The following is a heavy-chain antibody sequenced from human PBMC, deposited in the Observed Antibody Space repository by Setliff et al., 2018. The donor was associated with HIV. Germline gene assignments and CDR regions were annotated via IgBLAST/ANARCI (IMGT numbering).Heavy chain of an antibody. D-gene: IGHD3-9*01. J-gene: IGHJ5*02. V-gene: IGHV1-18*01. CDR2: ISAYTGHT. Sequence: ASVKVSCKASGYSFINYGISWVRQAPGQGLEWMGWISAYTGHTDYASRLLGRVILTTDTSTSTAYMELRSLSSDDTAVYFCARARLQGIVTAVGPRDNCLDPWGQGTRVTVSS. CDR3: ARARLQGIVTAVGPRDNCLDP. CDR1: GYSFINYG.